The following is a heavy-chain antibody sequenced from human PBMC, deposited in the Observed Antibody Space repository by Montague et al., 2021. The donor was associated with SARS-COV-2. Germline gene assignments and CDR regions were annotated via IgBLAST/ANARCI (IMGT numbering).Heavy chain of an antibody. Sequence: IYYTGSTYYNPSLKSRVTISVDTSTNQFSLKLSSVTAADTAVYYCARDTRIAMLVVVTRYGLDVWGQGTTVTGAS. V-gene: IGHV4-39*07. D-gene: IGHD3-22*01. J-gene: IGHJ6*02. CDR3: ARDTRIAMLVVVTRYGLDV. CDR2: IYYTGST.